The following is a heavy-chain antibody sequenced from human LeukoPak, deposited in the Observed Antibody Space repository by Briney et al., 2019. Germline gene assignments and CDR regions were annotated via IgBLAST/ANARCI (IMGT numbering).Heavy chain of an antibody. V-gene: IGHV1-2*02. J-gene: IGHJ6*03. CDR1: GYTFTGYY. CDR3: ARDHSSASYTYYYYYMDV. D-gene: IGHD1-26*01. Sequence: GASVKVSCKASGYTFTGYYMHWVRQAPGQGLEWMGWINPNSGGTNYAQKFQGRVTMTRDTSISTAYMELSRLRSDDTAVYYCARDHSSASYTYYYYYMDVWGKGTTVTVSS. CDR2: INPNSGGT.